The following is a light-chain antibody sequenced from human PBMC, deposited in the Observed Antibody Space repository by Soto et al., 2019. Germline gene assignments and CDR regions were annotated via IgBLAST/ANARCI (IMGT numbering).Light chain of an antibody. CDR3: SSYTTNNTVV. J-gene: IGLJ2*01. Sequence: QSALTQPASVSGSPGQSITISCTGTTSDVGGYKYVSWYQQHPGKAPKLIIFEVNNRPSGVSHRFSGSKSGNTASLTISDLQGEDEADYYCSSYTTNNTVVFGGGTKLTVL. CDR1: TSDVGGYKY. CDR2: EVN. V-gene: IGLV2-14*01.